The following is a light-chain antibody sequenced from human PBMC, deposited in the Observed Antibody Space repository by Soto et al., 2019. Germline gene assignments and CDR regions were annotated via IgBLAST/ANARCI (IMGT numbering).Light chain of an antibody. CDR1: SSDVGAYDY. V-gene: IGLV2-11*01. CDR2: DVS. J-gene: IGLJ1*01. Sequence: QSALTQPRSVSGSPGQSVTISCTGTSSDVGAYDYVSWYQHHPGKAPKVIIYDVSKRPSGVPDRFSGSKSGNTASLTISGLQAEDEADYACSSFVGPSTYVFGTGTKLTVL. CDR3: SSFVGPSTYV.